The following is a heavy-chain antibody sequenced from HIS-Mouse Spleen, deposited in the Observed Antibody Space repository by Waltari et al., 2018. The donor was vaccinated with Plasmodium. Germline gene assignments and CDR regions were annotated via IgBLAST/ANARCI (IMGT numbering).Heavy chain of an antibody. CDR1: GVPFRSYW. D-gene: IGHD6-13*01. CDR2: IKQDGSEK. J-gene: IGHJ2*01. Sequence: EVQLVESGGGWVQPGGSLSLSWAASGVPFRSYWRSWVRQAPGKGLEWVANIKQDGSEKYYVDSVKGRFTISRDNAKNSLYLQMNSLRAEDTAVYYCASSWYWYFDLWGRGTLVTVSS. V-gene: IGHV3-7*01. CDR3: ASSWYWYFDL.